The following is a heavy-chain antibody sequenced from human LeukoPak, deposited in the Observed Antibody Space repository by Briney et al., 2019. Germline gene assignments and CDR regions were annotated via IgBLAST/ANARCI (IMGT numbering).Heavy chain of an antibody. CDR3: AKDSRGPYSSGWYRYFQH. CDR1: GFTFSSYG. CDR2: ISYDGSNK. V-gene: IGHV3-30*18. Sequence: GGSLRLSCAASGFTFSSYGMHWVRQAPGKGLEWVAVISYDGSNKYYADSVKGRFTISRDNSKNTLYLQMNSLRAEDTAVYYCAKDSRGPYSSGWYRYFQHWGQGTLVTVSS. D-gene: IGHD6-19*01. J-gene: IGHJ1*01.